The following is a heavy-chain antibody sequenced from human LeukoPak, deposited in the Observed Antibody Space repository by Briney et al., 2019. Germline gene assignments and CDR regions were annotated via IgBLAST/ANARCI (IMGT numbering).Heavy chain of an antibody. Sequence: PSETLSLTCTVSGGSISSGGYYWSWIRQHPGKGLEWIGNIYYSGSTYYNPSLESRLTISVDTSKNQFSLKLSSVTAADTAVYYCARKMDSSGYYYETGGFDPWGQGTLVTVSS. J-gene: IGHJ5*02. D-gene: IGHD3-22*01. V-gene: IGHV4-31*03. CDR3: ARKMDSSGYYYETGGFDP. CDR1: GGSISSGGYY. CDR2: IYYSGST.